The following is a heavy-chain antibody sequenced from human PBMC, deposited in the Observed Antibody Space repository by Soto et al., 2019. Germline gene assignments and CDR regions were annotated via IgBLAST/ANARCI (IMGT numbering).Heavy chain of an antibody. CDR3: AREIAAAGQKFDY. Sequence: PGGSLRLSCAASGFTFSSYSMNWVRQAPGKGLEWVSSISSSSSYIYYADSVKGRFTISRDNAKNSLYLQMNSLRAEDTAVYYCAREIAAAGQKFDYWGQGTLVTVS. V-gene: IGHV3-21*01. D-gene: IGHD6-13*01. CDR2: ISSSSSYI. J-gene: IGHJ4*02. CDR1: GFTFSSYS.